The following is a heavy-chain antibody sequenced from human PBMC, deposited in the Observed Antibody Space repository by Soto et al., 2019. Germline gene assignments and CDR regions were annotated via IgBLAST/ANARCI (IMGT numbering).Heavy chain of an antibody. CDR2: IYWDDDK. V-gene: IGHV2-5*02. D-gene: IGHD3-3*01. CDR1: GFSLSTSGVG. Sequence: QITLKESGPTLVKPTQTLTLTCTFSGFSLSTSGVGVGWIRQPPGKALEWLALIYWDDDKRYSPSLKSRLTITKDTSKNQVVLTMTNMDPVDTATYYCAHLYYDFWSGYYSAYYYMDVWGKGTMVTVSS. J-gene: IGHJ6*03. CDR3: AHLYYDFWSGYYSAYYYMDV.